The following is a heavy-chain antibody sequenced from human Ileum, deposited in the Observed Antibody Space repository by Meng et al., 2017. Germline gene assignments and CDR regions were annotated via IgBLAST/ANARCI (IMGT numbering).Heavy chain of an antibody. Sequence: QGQLEEPGPGLVKPSESLSLTCAAYGGSIESNNWWTWIRQPPGQGLEWIGEVYHSGSTHYNPSLQSRVTISIDNSKNRFSLSLNSVTAADTAIYYCARADYVRYFDLWGRGTLVTVSS. J-gene: IGHJ2*01. CDR1: GGSIESNNW. D-gene: IGHD3-10*02. V-gene: IGHV4-4*02. CDR3: ARADYVRYFDL. CDR2: VYHSGST.